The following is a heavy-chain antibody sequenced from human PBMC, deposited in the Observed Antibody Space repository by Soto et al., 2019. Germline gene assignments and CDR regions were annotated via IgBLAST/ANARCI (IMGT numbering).Heavy chain of an antibody. CDR2: IISKTHGGAT. CDR3: AAGTGRTDFDF. D-gene: IGHD2-2*01. V-gene: IGHV3-15*01. Sequence: PGGSLRLSCAASGFAFNNAWMNWVRQAPGKGLEWVGRIISKTHGGATDYTAPVKDRFIVSRDDSKNTLYLQMNSLKTEDTAVYYCAAGTGRTDFDFWGQGTLVTVSS. CDR1: GFAFNNAW. J-gene: IGHJ4*02.